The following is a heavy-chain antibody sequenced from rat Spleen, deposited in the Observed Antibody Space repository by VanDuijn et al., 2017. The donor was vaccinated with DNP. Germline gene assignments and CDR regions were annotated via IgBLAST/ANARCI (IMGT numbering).Heavy chain of an antibody. J-gene: IGHJ3*01. V-gene: IGHV5S13*01. CDR1: KFAFSNYG. CDR3: ASLNNYNWFAY. Sequence: EVQLVESGGGLVQPGRSLKLSCAASKFAFSNYGMAWVRQAPKKGLEWVADISTSGVVTYYRDSVKGRFTISRDNTENTVYLQMSSLRSEDTATYYCASLNNYNWFAYWGQGTLVTVSS. D-gene: IGHD1-10*01. CDR2: ISTSGVVT.